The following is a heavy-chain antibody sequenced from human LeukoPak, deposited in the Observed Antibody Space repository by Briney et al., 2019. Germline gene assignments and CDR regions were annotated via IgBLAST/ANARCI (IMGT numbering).Heavy chain of an antibody. V-gene: IGHV1-8*03. J-gene: IGHJ4*02. Sequence: ASVKVSCKASGYTFTGYYMHWVRQAPGQGLEWMGWMNPNSGNAGYAQKFQGRVTITRNTSISTAYMELSSLRSEDTAVYYCARLRHYYDRSGYSRNGAFDYWGQGTLVTVSS. CDR2: MNPNSGNA. CDR1: GYTFTGYY. D-gene: IGHD3-22*01. CDR3: ARLRHYYDRSGYSRNGAFDY.